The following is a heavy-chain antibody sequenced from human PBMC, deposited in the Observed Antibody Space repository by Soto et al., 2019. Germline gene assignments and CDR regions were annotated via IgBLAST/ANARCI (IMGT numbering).Heavy chain of an antibody. CDR2: IYPGDSDT. CDR3: ACIRFLEWSRDAFDI. J-gene: IGHJ3*02. D-gene: IGHD3-3*01. Sequence: PGESLKISCKGSGYSFTSYWIGWVRQMPGKGLEWMGFIYPGDSDTRYSPSFQGQVTISADKSISTAYLQWSSLKASDTAMYYCACIRFLEWSRDAFDIWGQGTMVTVSS. CDR1: GYSFTSYW. V-gene: IGHV5-51*01.